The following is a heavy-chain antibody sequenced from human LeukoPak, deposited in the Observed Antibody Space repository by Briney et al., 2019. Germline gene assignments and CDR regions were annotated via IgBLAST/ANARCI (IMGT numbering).Heavy chain of an antibody. J-gene: IGHJ4*02. D-gene: IGHD6-19*01. V-gene: IGHV3-30*02. CDR3: ARGPPYSSGWYQDY. CDR2: IRYDGSNK. CDR1: GFTFSSFG. Sequence: GGSLRLSCGASGFTFSSFGMHWVRQAPGKGLEWVAFIRYDGSNKYYADSVKGRFTISRDNAKNSLYLQMNSLRAEDTAVYYCARGPPYSSGWYQDYWGQGTLVTVSS.